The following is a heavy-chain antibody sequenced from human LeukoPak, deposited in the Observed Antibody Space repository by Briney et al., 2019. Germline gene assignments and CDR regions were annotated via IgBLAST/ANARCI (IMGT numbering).Heavy chain of an antibody. Sequence: GGSLRLSCAASGFTFSSHAMHWVRQAPGKGLEWVAIMSNDGSKKFYADSLKGRFTISRDNSKNTLYLQMNSLRAEDTAVYYCARKTDSGGGSGYWGQGTLVTVSS. D-gene: IGHD1-26*01. CDR3: ARKTDSGGGSGY. CDR2: MSNDGSKK. V-gene: IGHV3-30*07. CDR1: GFTFSSHA. J-gene: IGHJ4*02.